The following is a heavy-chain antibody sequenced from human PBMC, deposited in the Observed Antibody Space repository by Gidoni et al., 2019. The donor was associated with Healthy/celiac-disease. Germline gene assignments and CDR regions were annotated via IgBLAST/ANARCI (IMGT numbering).Heavy chain of an antibody. CDR1: GFTFSSYS. D-gene: IGHD5-18*01. CDR2: ISSSSSYI. Sequence: EVQLVESGGGLVKPGGSLRLSCAASGFTFSSYSMNWVRQAPGKGLEWVSSISSSSSYIYYADSVKGRFTISRDNAKNSLYLQMNSLRAEDTAVYYCARDRYSYGPFDYWGQGTLVTVSS. CDR3: ARDRYSYGPFDY. V-gene: IGHV3-21*01. J-gene: IGHJ4*02.